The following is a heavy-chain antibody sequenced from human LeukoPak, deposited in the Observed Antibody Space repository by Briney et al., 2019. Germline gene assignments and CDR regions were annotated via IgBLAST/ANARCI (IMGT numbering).Heavy chain of an antibody. J-gene: IGHJ4*02. CDR2: IRPDGSEK. Sequence: GGSLRLSCAASGFTFSNYWMSWVRQAPGKGLEWVANIRPDGSEKFYVDSVKGRFTISRDNARNSVYLQMSSLRAEDTAVYYCARDFHEYFDYWGQGTLVTVSS. V-gene: IGHV3-7*01. CDR1: GFTFSNYW. CDR3: ARDFHEYFDY. D-gene: IGHD2/OR15-2a*01.